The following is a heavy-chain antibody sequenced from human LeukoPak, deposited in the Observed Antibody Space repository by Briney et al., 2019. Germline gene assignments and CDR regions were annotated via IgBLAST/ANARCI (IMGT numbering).Heavy chain of an antibody. CDR2: IKQDGSQK. V-gene: IGHV3-7*04. J-gene: IGHJ5*02. D-gene: IGHD3-9*01. CDR3: ARDLSQHFDWLLSGDT. CDR1: GFTFNAYW. Sequence: GGSLRLSCAGSGFTFNAYWMTWVRQPPGKGLEWVANIKQDGSQKYYVDSVKGRFTISRDNAKNSVYLQMNRLRAEDTAVYCCARDLSQHFDWLLSGDTWGQGTLVTVSS.